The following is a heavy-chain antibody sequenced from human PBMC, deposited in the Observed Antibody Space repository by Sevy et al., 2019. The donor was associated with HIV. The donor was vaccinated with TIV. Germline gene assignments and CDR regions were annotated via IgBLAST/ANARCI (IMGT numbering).Heavy chain of an antibody. V-gene: IGHV3-30*18. Sequence: GGSLRLSCAGSGFTFRSYGIHWVRQSPGKGLEWVAFISFDGRNTYSADSVKGRFTVSRVNSNNAVYLQMNNLRTEDTAMYYCAKDILGDNSPWFFFDYWGQGTQVTVSS. CDR3: AKDILGDNSPWFFFDY. CDR1: GFTFRSYG. CDR2: ISFDGRNT. J-gene: IGHJ4*02. D-gene: IGHD3-9*01.